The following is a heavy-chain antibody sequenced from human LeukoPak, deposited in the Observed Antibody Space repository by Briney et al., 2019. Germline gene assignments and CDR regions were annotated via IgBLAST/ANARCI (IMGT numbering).Heavy chain of an antibody. Sequence: ASVKVSCKASGYTFTNYHINWVRRASGQGLEWMTWINPDTGDKGYARKFQDRVTITTDTSISTAYMELSSLSSEDTAVYFCARTTSMTASGYDYWGQGTLVTVSS. D-gene: IGHD2-21*02. CDR2: INPDTGDK. V-gene: IGHV1-8*03. CDR1: GYTFTNYH. CDR3: ARTTSMTASGYDY. J-gene: IGHJ4*02.